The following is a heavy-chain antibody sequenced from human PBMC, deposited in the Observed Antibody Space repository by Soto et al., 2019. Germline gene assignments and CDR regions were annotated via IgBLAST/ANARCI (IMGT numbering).Heavy chain of an antibody. J-gene: IGHJ5*02. D-gene: IGHD2-2*01. CDR2: IIPIFGTA. Sequence: QVQLVQSGAEVKKPGSSVKVSCKASGGTFSSYAISWVRQAPGQGLEWMGGIIPIFGTANYAQKFQGRVTFTEDETTSKAYMELSSLRSEDTDVYYCARGGEYQLPTTRWFDPWGQGTLVTVSS. CDR3: ARGGEYQLPTTRWFDP. V-gene: IGHV1-69*12. CDR1: GGTFSSYA.